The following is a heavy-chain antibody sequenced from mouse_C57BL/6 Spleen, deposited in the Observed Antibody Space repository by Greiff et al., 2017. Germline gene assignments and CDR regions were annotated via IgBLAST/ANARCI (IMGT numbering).Heavy chain of an antibody. Sequence: QVQLQQSGAELARPGASVKMSCKASGYTFTSYTMHWVQQRPGQGLEWIGYINPSSGYTKYNQKFKDKATLTADKSSSTAYMQLSSLTSEDSAVYYCAFLYYYGSSYDWYCDVWGTGTTVTVSS. CDR2: INPSSGYT. CDR3: AFLYYYGSSYDWYCDV. CDR1: GYTFTSYT. J-gene: IGHJ1*03. D-gene: IGHD1-1*01. V-gene: IGHV1-4*01.